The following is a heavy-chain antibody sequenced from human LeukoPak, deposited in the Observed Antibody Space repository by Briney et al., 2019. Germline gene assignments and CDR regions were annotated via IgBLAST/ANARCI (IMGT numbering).Heavy chain of an antibody. D-gene: IGHD2-15*01. J-gene: IGHJ5*02. Sequence: GGSLRLSCTASGLTFSSYSMNWVRQAPGKGLEWVSSISSSSSYIYYTDSVKGRFTISRDNAKKSLYLQMNSLRAEDTAVYSCARGADGVSSNSRGWFDPWGQGTLVTVSS. V-gene: IGHV3-21*01. CDR1: GLTFSSYS. CDR2: ISSSSSYI. CDR3: ARGADGVSSNSRGWFDP.